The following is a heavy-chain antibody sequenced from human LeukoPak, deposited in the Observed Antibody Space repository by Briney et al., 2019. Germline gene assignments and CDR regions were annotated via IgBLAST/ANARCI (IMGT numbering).Heavy chain of an antibody. CDR1: GGSFSGYY. J-gene: IGHJ4*02. D-gene: IGHD6-19*01. V-gene: IGHV4-34*01. CDR2: INHSGST. Sequence: HPSETLSLTCAVYGGSFSGYYWSWIRQPPGKGLEWIGEINHSGSTYYNPSLKSRVTISVDTSKNQFSLKLSSVTAADTAVYYCARDSYSSGWYPKYYFDYWGQGTLVTVSS. CDR3: ARDSYSSGWYPKYYFDY.